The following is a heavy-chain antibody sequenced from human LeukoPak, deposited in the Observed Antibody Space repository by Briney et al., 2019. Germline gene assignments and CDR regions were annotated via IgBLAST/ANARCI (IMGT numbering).Heavy chain of an antibody. Sequence: ASVKDSCKASGYTFTGYYMHWVRQAPGQGLEWMGWINPHSGGTNFAQKFQGRVTMTRDTSITTAHMELSRLTSDDTAMYYCAREIPCSSSSCLDYWCQGTLVTVSS. J-gene: IGHJ4*02. D-gene: IGHD2-2*01. CDR3: AREIPCSSSSCLDY. V-gene: IGHV1-2*02. CDR2: INPHSGGT. CDR1: GYTFTGYY.